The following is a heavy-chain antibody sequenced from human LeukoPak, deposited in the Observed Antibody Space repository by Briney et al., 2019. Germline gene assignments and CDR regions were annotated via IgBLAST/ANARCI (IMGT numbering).Heavy chain of an antibody. D-gene: IGHD6-19*01. V-gene: IGHV1-69*13. Sequence: SVKVSCKASGYTFSAYYIHWLRQAPGQGLEWMGGIIPIFGTANYAQKFQGRVTITADESTSTAYMELSSLRSEDTAVYYCARGSGGWSHFDYWGQGTLVTVSS. CDR1: GYTFSAYY. J-gene: IGHJ4*02. CDR2: IIPIFGTA. CDR3: ARGSGGWSHFDY.